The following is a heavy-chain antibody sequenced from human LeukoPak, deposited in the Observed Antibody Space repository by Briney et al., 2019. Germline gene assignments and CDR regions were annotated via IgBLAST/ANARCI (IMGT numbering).Heavy chain of an antibody. D-gene: IGHD2-2*01. CDR2: INPNSGGT. Sequence: ASVKVSCKASGSTFSDHYLHWVRQAPGQGLEWMGWINPNSGGTNYAQKFQGRVTMTRDTSISTAYMELSRLRSDDTAVYYCARESIVVVPADYTGYFQHWGQGTLVTVSS. V-gene: IGHV1-2*02. J-gene: IGHJ1*01. CDR1: GSTFSDHY. CDR3: ARESIVVVPADYTGYFQH.